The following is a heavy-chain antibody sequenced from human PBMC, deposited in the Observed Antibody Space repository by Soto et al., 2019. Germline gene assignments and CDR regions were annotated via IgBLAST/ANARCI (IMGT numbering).Heavy chain of an antibody. D-gene: IGHD2-2*01. CDR3: ARARWDIVVVPAATSLFGWFDP. CDR2: IYTSGST. J-gene: IGHJ5*02. V-gene: IGHV4-4*07. CDR1: GGSISSYY. Sequence: QVQLQESGPGLVKPSETLSLTCTVSGGSISSYYWSWIRQPAGKGLEWIGRIYTSGSTNYNPSLKSRVTLSVDTSKNQFSLKLSSVTAADTAVYYCARARWDIVVVPAATSLFGWFDPWGQGTLVTVSS.